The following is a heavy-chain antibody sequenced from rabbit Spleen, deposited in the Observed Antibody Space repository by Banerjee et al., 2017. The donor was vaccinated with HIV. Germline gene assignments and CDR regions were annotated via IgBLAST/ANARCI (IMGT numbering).Heavy chain of an antibody. D-gene: IGHD1-1*01. Sequence: EQLEESGGGLVKPEGSLTLTCKASGVSLNDKDVMCWVRQAPGKGLEWIACINIVTGKDVYSTWAKGRFIMSRTSSTTVTLQMTSLTAADTATYFCARASNGYYWGFNLWGQGTLVTVS. CDR2: INIVTGKD. CDR3: ARASNGYYWGFNL. V-gene: IGHV1S45*01. J-gene: IGHJ4*01. CDR1: GVSLNDKDV.